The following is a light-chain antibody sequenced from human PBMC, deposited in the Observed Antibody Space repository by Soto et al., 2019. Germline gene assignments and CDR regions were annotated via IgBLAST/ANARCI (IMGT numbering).Light chain of an antibody. Sequence: DIQMTQSPSTLSASVGDRVTLTCRASQSISSWLAWYQQKPGKAPKLLIYKASSLQSGVPSRFSGSGSGTEFTLTITSLQPDDFATYYCQQYNNYPYTFGQGTKLEIK. J-gene: IGKJ2*01. CDR3: QQYNNYPYT. CDR1: QSISSW. CDR2: KAS. V-gene: IGKV1-5*03.